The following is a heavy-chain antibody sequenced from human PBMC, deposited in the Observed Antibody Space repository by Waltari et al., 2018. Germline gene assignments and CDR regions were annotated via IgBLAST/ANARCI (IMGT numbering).Heavy chain of an antibody. CDR1: GFSFKNHA. V-gene: IGHV3-23*01. D-gene: IGHD3-10*01. Sequence: EVQLLDSGGGLVQPGGSLRLSCAASGFSFKNHAMSWVRQAPGGGLEWVSAMSGGGDNTYYADSVKGRFTISRDNSKNTLFLQMISLRAEDTALYYCVKDSDGSGSYPFDAWGQGTMVTVSS. CDR2: MSGGGDNT. J-gene: IGHJ3*01. CDR3: VKDSDGSGSYPFDA.